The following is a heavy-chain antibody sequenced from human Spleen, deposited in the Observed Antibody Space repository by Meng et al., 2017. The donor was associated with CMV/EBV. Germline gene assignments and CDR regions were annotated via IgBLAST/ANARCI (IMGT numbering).Heavy chain of an antibody. V-gene: IGHV1-2*02. D-gene: IGHD6-25*01. CDR3: ARDVVPLSSSSGDYYFDS. CDR2: LNPKSGET. CDR1: FHGCY. Sequence: FHGCYVPLVRQAPARCLQCMGWLNPKSGETNYAQKFEGRVTMTRDTSSNTAYMELNRLRSVDTAVYYCARDVVPLSSSSGDYYFDSWGQGTLVTVSS. J-gene: IGHJ4*02.